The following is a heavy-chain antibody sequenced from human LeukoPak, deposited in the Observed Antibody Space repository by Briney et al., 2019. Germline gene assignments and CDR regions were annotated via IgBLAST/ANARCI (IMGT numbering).Heavy chain of an antibody. D-gene: IGHD6-13*01. CDR1: GDSVSSNSAA. V-gene: IGHV6-1*01. J-gene: IGHJ5*02. CDR2: TYYRSKWYN. Sequence: SQTLSLTCAIYGDSVSSNSAAWNWIKQSPSRGLEWLGRTYYRSKWYNGYALSVRSRTTINPDTSKNQFSLRLRSVTPEDTAVYYCARGVSNTRGDWLDPWGQGTLVTVSS. CDR3: ARGVSNTRGDWLDP.